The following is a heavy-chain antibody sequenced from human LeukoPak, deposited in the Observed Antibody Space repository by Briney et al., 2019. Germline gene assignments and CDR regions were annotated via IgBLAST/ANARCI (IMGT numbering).Heavy chain of an antibody. CDR3: ARSRYPRYYFDY. V-gene: IGHV3-53*04. CDR2: IYSGGGT. D-gene: IGHD1-14*01. Sequence: GGSLRLSCAASGFTVSSNYMSWVRQAPGKGLEWVSVIYSGGGTYYADSVKGRFTISRHNSKNTLYLQMNSLRAEDTAVYYCARSRYPRYYFDYWAREPWSPSPQ. J-gene: IGHJ4*02. CDR1: GFTVSSNY.